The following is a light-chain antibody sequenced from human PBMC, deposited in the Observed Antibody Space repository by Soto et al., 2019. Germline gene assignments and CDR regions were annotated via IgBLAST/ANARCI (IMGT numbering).Light chain of an antibody. J-gene: IGKJ2*01. CDR1: QDISKW. CDR2: AAY. CDR3: QQTHAFPYT. Sequence: DIQMTQSPSSVSASVGDRVSITCRASQDISKWVAWYRQRPGKAPDLLINAAYTLHTGVPTRFIGGGSGTNFTLTISGLQPEDFATYYCQQTHAFPYTFGQGTRLDIK. V-gene: IGKV1-12*01.